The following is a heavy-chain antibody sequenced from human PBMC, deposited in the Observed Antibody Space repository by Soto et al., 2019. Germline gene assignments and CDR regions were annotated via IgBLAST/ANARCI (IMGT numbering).Heavy chain of an antibody. V-gene: IGHV1-8*01. CDR3: AGFPGVAATLYYYYMDV. CDR1: GYTFTSYD. D-gene: IGHD2-15*01. J-gene: IGHJ6*03. CDR2: MNPNSGNT. Sequence: ASVKVSCKASGYTFTSYDINWVRQATGQGLEWMGWMNPNSGNTGYAQKFQGRVTMTRNTSIRTAYMELSSLRSEDTAVYYWAGFPGVAATLYYYYMDVWGKGTTVTVSS.